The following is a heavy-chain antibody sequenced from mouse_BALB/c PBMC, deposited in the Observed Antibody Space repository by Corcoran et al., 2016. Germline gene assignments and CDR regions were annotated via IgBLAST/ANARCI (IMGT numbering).Heavy chain of an antibody. J-gene: IGHJ3*02. CDR1: GFTFSSYS. V-gene: IGHV5-17*01. D-gene: IGHD2-12*01. CDR3: AREGNSWCYAR. CDR2: ISSSSSYI. Sequence: EVQLVESGGGLVKPGGSLRLSCAASGFTFSSYSMNWVRQAPGKGLEWVSSISSSSSYIYYAEPVKGRFTISRDNDKNSLYLQMNSGRAEVTAVGYCAREGNSWCYARWGQGTLVTVS.